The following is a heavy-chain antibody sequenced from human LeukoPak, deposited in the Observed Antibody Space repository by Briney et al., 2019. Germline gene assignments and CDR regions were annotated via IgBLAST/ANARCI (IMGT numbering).Heavy chain of an antibody. V-gene: IGHV3-20*04. CDR3: ASASPYDYVWGSYRLGAFDI. D-gene: IGHD3-16*02. Sequence: GGSLRLSCTASGFTFSNHAMSWVRQAPGKGLEWVSGINWNGGSTGYADSVKGRFTISRDNAKNSLYLQMNSLRAEDTAVYYCASASPYDYVWGSYRLGAFDIWGQGTMVTVSS. CDR1: GFTFSNHA. CDR2: INWNGGST. J-gene: IGHJ3*02.